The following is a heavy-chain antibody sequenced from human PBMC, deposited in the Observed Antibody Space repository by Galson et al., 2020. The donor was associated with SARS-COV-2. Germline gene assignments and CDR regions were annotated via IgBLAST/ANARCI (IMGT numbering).Heavy chain of an antibody. CDR3: ARVLTNDAFEI. CDR1: GFTYRTCT. Sequence: GGSLRLSCAASGFTYRTCTMNWVRQAPGQGQEWVSSITNLGRDMYYADSVKGRFTISRDNPKNSLYMRMNSLRAEETAVYYSARVLTNDAFEIWGQGTMVTVSS. J-gene: IGHJ3*02. D-gene: IGHD4-17*01. V-gene: IGHV3-21*01. CDR2: ITNLGRDM.